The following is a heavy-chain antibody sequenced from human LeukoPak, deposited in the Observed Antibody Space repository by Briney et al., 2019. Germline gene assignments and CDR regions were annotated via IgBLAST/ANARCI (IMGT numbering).Heavy chain of an antibody. D-gene: IGHD3-10*02. Sequence: PGGSLRLSCAASGFTFSSYWMTWVRQAPGKGLEWVSGISPGGSGTYYADSVKGRFTISRDNAKNSLYLQMNSLRAEDTAVYYCAELGITMIGGVWGKGTTVTISS. CDR2: ISPGGSGT. CDR1: GFTFSSYW. V-gene: IGHV3-23*01. CDR3: AELGITMIGGV. J-gene: IGHJ6*04.